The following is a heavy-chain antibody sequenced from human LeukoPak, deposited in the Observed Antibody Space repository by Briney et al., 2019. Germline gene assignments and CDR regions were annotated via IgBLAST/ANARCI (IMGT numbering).Heavy chain of an antibody. D-gene: IGHD1-26*01. CDR2: FNPNSGCT. CDR3: PRDEVGPFDY. CDR1: GYTFTDYY. V-gene: IGHV1-2*02. Sequence: ASVKVSCKASGYTFTDYYMHWVRQAPGQGLEWMGWFNPNSGCTIYAQKFQGRVTMTRDTSISTAYMEVSSLRPDDTAVYYCPRDEVGPFDYWGQGTLATVSS. J-gene: IGHJ4*02.